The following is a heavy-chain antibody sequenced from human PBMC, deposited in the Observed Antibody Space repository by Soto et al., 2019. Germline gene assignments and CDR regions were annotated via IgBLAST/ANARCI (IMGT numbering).Heavy chain of an antibody. J-gene: IGHJ4*02. Sequence: EVQLLESGGGLVQPVGSLRLSCAASGFTFSSYAMTWVRQAPGKGLEWVSSISGSGNTTYYADSVKGRFTISRDSSKNTLYLQMNSLRPEDTAVYYCAKARGRTWYEDYWGQGTLVTVSS. CDR1: GFTFSSYA. D-gene: IGHD6-13*01. V-gene: IGHV3-23*01. CDR2: ISGSGNTT. CDR3: AKARGRTWYEDY.